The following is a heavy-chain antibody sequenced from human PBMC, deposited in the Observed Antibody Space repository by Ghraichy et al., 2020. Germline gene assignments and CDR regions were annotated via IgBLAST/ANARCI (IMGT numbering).Heavy chain of an antibody. V-gene: IGHV4-39*01. CDR2: IYYSGST. CDR1: GCSISSSSYY. Sequence: ETLNISCTFSGCSISSSSYYWGWIRQPPGKGPEWIGSIYYSGSTYYNPSLKSRVTISVDTSKNQFSLKLSSVTAADTAVYYCARRERWLQRIDYWGQGTLVTVSS. J-gene: IGHJ4*02. CDR3: ARRERWLQRIDY. D-gene: IGHD5-24*01.